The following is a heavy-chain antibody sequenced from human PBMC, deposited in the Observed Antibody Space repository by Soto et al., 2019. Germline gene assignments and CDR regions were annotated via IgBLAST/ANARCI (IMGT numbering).Heavy chain of an antibody. CDR1: GGTFRSYV. V-gene: IGHV1-69*12. J-gene: IGHJ4*02. Sequence: QVQLVQSGAVVKKPGSSVKVSCKASGGTFRSYVTSWVRQAPGQGLEWLGGIIPMYGTTYYAQTFQGRVTISADESTSTAFMELSSLRSEDTAVYYCARIGTLDWIDDYWGQGTLVTVSS. CDR2: IIPMYGTT. D-gene: IGHD1-1*01. CDR3: ARIGTLDWIDDY.